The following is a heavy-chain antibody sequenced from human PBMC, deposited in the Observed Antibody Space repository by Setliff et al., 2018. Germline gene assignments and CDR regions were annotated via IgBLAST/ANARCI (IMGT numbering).Heavy chain of an antibody. CDR2: ITDDGGTT. D-gene: IGHD6-19*01. CDR3: AKSRGQWSFDY. Sequence: GGSLRLSCTTSGFTFFSYTMNWVRQAPGKGLEWVSAITDDGGTTHYAGSVKGRFTIARDNSKNTLYLQMNSLRAEDTAVYYCAKSRGQWSFDYWGQGTLVTVSS. V-gene: IGHV3-23*01. CDR1: GFTFFSYT. J-gene: IGHJ4*02.